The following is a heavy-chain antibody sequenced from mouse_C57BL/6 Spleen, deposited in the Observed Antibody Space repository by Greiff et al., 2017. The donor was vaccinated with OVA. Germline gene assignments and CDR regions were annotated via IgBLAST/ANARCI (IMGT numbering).Heavy chain of an antibody. D-gene: IGHD1-1*02. Sequence: VQLQQSGAELVKPGASVKMSCKASGYTFTTYPIAWMKQNHGKSLEWIGNFHPNNDNTKYNEKFKGKATLSVEQSSSTVYLELSRLTSDDSAVYYCATREKNGPWFAYWGQGTLVTVSA. J-gene: IGHJ3*01. V-gene: IGHV1-47*01. CDR3: ATREKNGPWFAY. CDR2: FHPNNDNT. CDR1: GYTFTTYP.